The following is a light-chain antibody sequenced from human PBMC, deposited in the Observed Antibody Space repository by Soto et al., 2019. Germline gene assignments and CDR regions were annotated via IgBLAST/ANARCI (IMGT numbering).Light chain of an antibody. V-gene: IGKV1-27*01. Sequence: DIQMTQSPSSLSASVGDRVTITCRASQVISYYLAWYQQKPGKGPKLLIYDASTLQSGVPSRFSGSGSGTDFTLTISSLQPEDVATYYCQQYNNWWTFGQGTKVEIK. CDR2: DAS. J-gene: IGKJ1*01. CDR3: QQYNNWWT. CDR1: QVISYY.